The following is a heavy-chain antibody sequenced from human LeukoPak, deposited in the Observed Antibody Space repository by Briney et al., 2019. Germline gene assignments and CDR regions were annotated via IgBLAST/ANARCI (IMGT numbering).Heavy chain of an antibody. D-gene: IGHD3-9*01. CDR3: ATYWRYFDWLLLDT. V-gene: IGHV3-53*01. CDR2: IYSGGST. J-gene: IGHJ3*02. Sequence: GGSLRLSCAASGFSVSRNYMNWVRQAPGKGLEWVSVIYSGGSTYFADSVKGRFTITRDNSKNTVFLQMNSLRAEDTAVYYCATYWRYFDWLLLDTWGLGTMVTVSS. CDR1: GFSVSRNY.